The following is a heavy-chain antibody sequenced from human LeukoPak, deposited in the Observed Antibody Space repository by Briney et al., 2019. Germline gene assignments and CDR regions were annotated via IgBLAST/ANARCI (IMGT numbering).Heavy chain of an antibody. Sequence: ASVKVSCKASGYTFTGYYMHWVRQAPGQGLEWMGWINPNSGGTNYAQKFQGRVTMTRDTSISTAYMELSRLRSDDTAVYYCARVYCSSTSCYWDYWGQGTPVTVSS. V-gene: IGHV1-2*02. J-gene: IGHJ4*02. CDR2: INPNSGGT. CDR3: ARVYCSSTSCYWDY. D-gene: IGHD2-2*01. CDR1: GYTFTGYY.